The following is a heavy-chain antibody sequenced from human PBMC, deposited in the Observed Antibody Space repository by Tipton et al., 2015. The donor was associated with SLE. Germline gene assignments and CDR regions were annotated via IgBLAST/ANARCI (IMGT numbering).Heavy chain of an antibody. CDR2: IYYSGST. CDR3: AGTIGTAGRYFDL. V-gene: IGHV4-31*03. CDR1: GDSISTSRYY. Sequence: TLSLTCSVSGDSISTSRYYWGWVRQHPGKGLEWIGYIYYSGSTYYNPSLKSRVTMSGDTSKNQFSLNLTSVTAADTAIYYCAGTIGTAGRYFDLWGRGTLVTVSS. J-gene: IGHJ2*01. D-gene: IGHD1-7*01.